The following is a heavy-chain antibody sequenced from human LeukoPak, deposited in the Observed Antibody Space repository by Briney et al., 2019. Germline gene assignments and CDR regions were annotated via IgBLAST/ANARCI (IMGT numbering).Heavy chain of an antibody. J-gene: IGHJ4*02. Sequence: SETLSLTCTVSGGSISSSSYYWGWIRQPPGKRLEWIGSIYYSGSTYYNPSLKSRVTISVDTSKNQFSLKLSSVTAADTAVYYCARHDGAGIAAAGTLDYWGQGTLVTVSS. D-gene: IGHD6-13*01. CDR2: IYYSGST. CDR1: GGSISSSSYY. V-gene: IGHV4-39*01. CDR3: ARHDGAGIAAAGTLDY.